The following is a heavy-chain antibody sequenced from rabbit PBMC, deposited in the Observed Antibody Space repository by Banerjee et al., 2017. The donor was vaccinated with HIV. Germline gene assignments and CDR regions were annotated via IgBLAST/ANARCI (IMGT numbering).Heavy chain of an antibody. CDR2: IYPDYGST. Sequence: QEQLAESGGGLVTLGGSLKLSCKASGIDFSSYGISWVRQAPGKGLEWIAYIYPDYGSTDYASWVNGRFTISLDNAQNTVFLQMTSLTAADTATYFCVGGYGTSGHWGDLWGPGTLVTVS. CDR1: GIDFSSYG. CDR3: VGGYGTSGHWGDL. V-gene: IGHV1S47*01. J-gene: IGHJ4*01. D-gene: IGHD1-1*01.